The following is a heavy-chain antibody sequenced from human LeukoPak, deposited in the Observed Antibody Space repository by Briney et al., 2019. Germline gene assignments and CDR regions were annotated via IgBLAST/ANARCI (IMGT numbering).Heavy chain of an antibody. Sequence: SETLSLTCAVYGGSFSGYYWSWIRQPPGKGLEWIGEINHSGSTNYNPSLKSRVTISVGTSKNQFSLKLSSVTAADTAVYYCARGGAINIAAAGTGYWGQGTLVTVSS. CDR3: ARGGAINIAAAGTGY. V-gene: IGHV4-34*01. J-gene: IGHJ4*02. CDR1: GGSFSGYY. CDR2: INHSGST. D-gene: IGHD6-13*01.